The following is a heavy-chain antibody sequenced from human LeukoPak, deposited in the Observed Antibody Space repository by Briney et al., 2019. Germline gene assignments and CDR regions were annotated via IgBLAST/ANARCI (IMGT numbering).Heavy chain of an antibody. CDR1: GFTFSDYE. Sequence: PGGSLRLSCAASGFTFSDYEMTWVRQAPGKGLEWLSFMSGSGSMVFYAESVKGRFTISGDNAKNSLYLQMNSLRAEDTAVYYCARGVEYYYGSGSYYIPGYWGQGTLVTVSS. D-gene: IGHD3-10*01. J-gene: IGHJ4*02. CDR3: ARGVEYYYGSGSYYIPGY. V-gene: IGHV3-48*03. CDR2: MSGSGSMV.